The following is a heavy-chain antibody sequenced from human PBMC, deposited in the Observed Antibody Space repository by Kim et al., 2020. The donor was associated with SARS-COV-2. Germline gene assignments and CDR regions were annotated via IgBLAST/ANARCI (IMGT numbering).Heavy chain of an antibody. CDR1: GGSISNSFNY. J-gene: IGHJ4*02. CDR2: VYHSGST. CDR3: ARLPHDSSGYVDC. V-gene: IGHV4-39*01. D-gene: IGHD3-22*01. Sequence: SETLSLSCTVSGGSISNSFNYWGWIRQRPGTGLEWIGSVYHSGSTYDSPSLKSRVTVSVDTSKNQFSLKVTSVTAADTAVYFCARLPHDSSGYVDCWGQGILGTVSS.